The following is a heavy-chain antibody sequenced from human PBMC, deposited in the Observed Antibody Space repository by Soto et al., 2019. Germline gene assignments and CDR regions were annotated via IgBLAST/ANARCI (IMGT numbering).Heavy chain of an antibody. CDR3: ARWDSSGPYYFDY. J-gene: IGHJ4*02. CDR1: GGSFSGYY. D-gene: IGHD6-19*01. Sequence: PSETLSLTCAVYGGSFSGYYWSWIRQPPGKGLEWIGEINHSGSTNYNPSLKSRVTISVDTSKNQFSLKLSSVTAADTAVYYCARWDSSGPYYFDYWGQGTLVTVSS. V-gene: IGHV4-34*01. CDR2: INHSGST.